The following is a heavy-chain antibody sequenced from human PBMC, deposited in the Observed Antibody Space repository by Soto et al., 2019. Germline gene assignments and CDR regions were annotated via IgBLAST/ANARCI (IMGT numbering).Heavy chain of an antibody. CDR3: ATYRFDS. CDR2: TYYRSKWHN. Sequence: SQTLSLTCAISVDSVSSNNAAWNWIRQSPSGGLEWLGRTYYRSKWHNDYAVSVKSRITINPDTSKNQVSLQLNSVTPEDTAVYYCATYRFDSWGQGTLVTVSS. J-gene: IGHJ4*02. V-gene: IGHV6-1*01. CDR1: VDSVSSNNAA.